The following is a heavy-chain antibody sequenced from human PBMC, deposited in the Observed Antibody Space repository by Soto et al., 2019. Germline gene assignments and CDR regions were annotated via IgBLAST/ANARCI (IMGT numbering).Heavy chain of an antibody. V-gene: IGHV1-46*01. J-gene: IGHJ4*02. CDR1: GYTFTEQY. CDR3: ARLIGAHNTLPFWLGYFYY. Sequence: ASVKVSCKTSGYTFTEQYIHWVRQAPGQGLEWMGIINPSGGRTTYAQKFQDRIIMTSDTSTSTVYVELSSLTSEDTAIYYCARLIGAHNTLPFWLGYFYYWGQGTQVTVS. D-gene: IGHD3-3*01. CDR2: INPSGGRT.